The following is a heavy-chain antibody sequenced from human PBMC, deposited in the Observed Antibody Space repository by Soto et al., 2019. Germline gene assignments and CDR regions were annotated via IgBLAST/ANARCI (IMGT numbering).Heavy chain of an antibody. J-gene: IGHJ4*02. CDR1: GQYIKSNFW. Sequence: TSETLSLTCLVSGQYIKSNFWWAWVRQSPGKDLEWIGEIYHSGSAIYTPSLKNRVTLSLDESKNEFSLNMDSVTAADTAVYYCARAGGLGAVAVDYWGQGTLVTVSS. CDR2: IYHSGSA. D-gene: IGHD6-19*01. V-gene: IGHV4-4*02. CDR3: ARAGGLGAVAVDY.